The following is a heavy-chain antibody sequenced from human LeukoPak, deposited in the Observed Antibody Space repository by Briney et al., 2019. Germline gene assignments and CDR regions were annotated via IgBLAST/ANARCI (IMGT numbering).Heavy chain of an antibody. D-gene: IGHD3-16*01. Sequence: ASVKVSCKASGYTFTRYTMHWVRQAPGQRLEWMGCINAGNGNTRYSQKFQGRVTITRDTSASTAYMGLSRLNSEDTAVYYCAHFGGGAFDYWGQGTLVAVSS. V-gene: IGHV1-3*01. CDR3: AHFGGGAFDY. CDR1: GYTFTRYT. J-gene: IGHJ4*02. CDR2: INAGNGNT.